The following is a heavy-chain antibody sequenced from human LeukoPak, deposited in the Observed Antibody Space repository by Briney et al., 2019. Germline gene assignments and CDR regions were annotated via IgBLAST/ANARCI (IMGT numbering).Heavy chain of an antibody. D-gene: IGHD3-22*01. V-gene: IGHV3-23*01. CDR2: ISDSGGRT. Sequence: GGSLRLSCAASRFTFSTYSMNWVRQAPGKGLESVSGISDSGGRTYYTESVKGRFTISRDNSKNTLYLQMNSLRGEDTAVYYCAKEPYYYDSSGLSWGQGTLVTVSS. J-gene: IGHJ5*02. CDR1: RFTFSTYS. CDR3: AKEPYYYDSSGLS.